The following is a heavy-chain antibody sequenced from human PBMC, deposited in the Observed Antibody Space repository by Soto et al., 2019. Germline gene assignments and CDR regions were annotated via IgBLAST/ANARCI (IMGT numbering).Heavy chain of an antibody. J-gene: IGHJ4*02. CDR1: GYTFTSYD. V-gene: IGHV1-8*01. CDR2: MNPNSGNT. D-gene: IGHD3-3*01. Sequence: ASVKVSCKASGYTFTSYDINWVRQATGQGLEWMGWMNPNSGNTGYAQKFQGRVTMTRNTSVSTAYMELSSLRSEDTAVYYCARGITIFGVVPGWGQGTLVTVSS. CDR3: ARGITIFGVVPG.